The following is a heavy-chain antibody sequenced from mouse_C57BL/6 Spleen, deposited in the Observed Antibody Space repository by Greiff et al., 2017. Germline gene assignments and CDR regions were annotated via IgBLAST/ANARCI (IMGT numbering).Heavy chain of an antibody. CDR2: INYDGSST. D-gene: IGHD1-1*01. J-gene: IGHJ3*01. Sequence: EVQVVESEGGLVQPGSSMKLSCTASGFTFSDYYMAWVRQVPEKGLEWVANINYDGSSTYYLDSLKSRFIISRDNAKNILYLQMSSLKSEDTATYYCAREDYGGTWFAYWGQGTLVTVSA. CDR3: AREDYGGTWFAY. CDR1: GFTFSDYY. V-gene: IGHV5-16*01.